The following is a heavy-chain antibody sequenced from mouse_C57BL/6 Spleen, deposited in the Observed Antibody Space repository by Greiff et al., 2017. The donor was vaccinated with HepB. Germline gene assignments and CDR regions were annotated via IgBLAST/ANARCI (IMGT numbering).Heavy chain of an antibody. D-gene: IGHD2-4*01. Sequence: EVNLVESGGDLVKPGGSLKLSCAASGFTFSSYGMSWVRQTPDKRLEWVATISSGGSYTYYPDSVKGRFTISRDNAKNTLYLQMSSLKSEDTAMYYCARSYDYGGSWFAYWGQGTLVTVSA. CDR2: ISSGGSYT. CDR3: ARSYDYGGSWFAY. CDR1: GFTFSSYG. V-gene: IGHV5-6*01. J-gene: IGHJ3*01.